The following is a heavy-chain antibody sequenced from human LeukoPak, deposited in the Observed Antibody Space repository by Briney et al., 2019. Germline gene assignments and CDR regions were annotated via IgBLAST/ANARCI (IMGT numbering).Heavy chain of an antibody. CDR2: ISAYNGNT. CDR1: GYTFTSYG. D-gene: IGHD2-8*01. J-gene: IGHJ4*02. Sequence: ASVKVSCKASGYTFTSYGISWVRQAPGQGLEWMGWISAYNGNTNYAQKLQGRVTMTTDTSTSTAYMELRSLRSDDTAVYYCARGLKTMVYAIPYYFDYWGQGTLVTVSS. CDR3: ARGLKTMVYAIPYYFDY. V-gene: IGHV1-18*01.